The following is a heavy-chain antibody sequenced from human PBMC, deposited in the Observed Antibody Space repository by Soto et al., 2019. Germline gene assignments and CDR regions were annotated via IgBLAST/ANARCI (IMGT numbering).Heavy chain of an antibody. Sequence: EVQLVESGGGLVQPGGSLRLSCAASGFTFSSYSMNWVRQAPGKGLEWVSYISSSSSTIYYADSVKGRFTISRDNAKNSLYLQMNSLRAEDTAVYYCARDAARLRFLDPFDYWGQGTLVTVSS. CDR1: GFTFSSYS. V-gene: IGHV3-48*01. CDR3: ARDAARLRFLDPFDY. J-gene: IGHJ4*02. CDR2: ISSSSSTI. D-gene: IGHD3-3*01.